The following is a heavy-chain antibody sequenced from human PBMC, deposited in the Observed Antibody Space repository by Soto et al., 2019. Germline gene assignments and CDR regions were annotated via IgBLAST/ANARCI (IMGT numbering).Heavy chain of an antibody. CDR3: AKDVIITMIVVGGVYFDY. J-gene: IGHJ4*02. D-gene: IGHD3-22*01. CDR2: ISGSGGST. CDR1: GFTFSSYA. Sequence: EVQLLESGGGLVQPGGSLRLSCAASGFTFSSYAMSWVRQAPGKGLEWVSAISGSGGSTYYADSVKGRFTISRDNSKNTLYLQMNSLRAEDTAVYYCAKDVIITMIVVGGVYFDYWGQGTLVTVSS. V-gene: IGHV3-23*01.